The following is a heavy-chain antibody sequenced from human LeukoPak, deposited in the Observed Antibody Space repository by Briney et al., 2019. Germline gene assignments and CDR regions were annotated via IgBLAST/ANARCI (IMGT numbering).Heavy chain of an antibody. CDR1: GFTFSSYN. V-gene: IGHV3-21*01. CDR2: ISSSSSFI. CDR3: ARDVLIAADGVIRLDAFDI. D-gene: IGHD6-13*01. Sequence: GGSLRLSCAASGFTFSSYNMNWVRQTPGRGLEWVSSISSSSSFIYYADSVKGRFTISRDNAKNSLYLQMNSLRAEDTAVYYCARDVLIAADGVIRLDAFDIWGQGTVVTVSS. J-gene: IGHJ3*02.